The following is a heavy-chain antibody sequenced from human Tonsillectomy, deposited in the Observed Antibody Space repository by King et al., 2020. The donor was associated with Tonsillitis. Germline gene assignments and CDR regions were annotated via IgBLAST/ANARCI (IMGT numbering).Heavy chain of an antibody. CDR2: INPNSGGT. CDR3: ARDEEAAATSNLNDAFDI. Sequence: HVQLVESGAEVKQPGASVKVSCTASGYIFTGYFMHWLRQAPGQGLEWMGWINPNSGGTKYARKFQGRVTMTRDTSTTTAYMELSRLRSDDTAVYYCARDEEAAATSNLNDAFDIWGQGTMVTVSS. V-gene: IGHV1-2*02. CDR1: GYIFTGYF. D-gene: IGHD6-13*01. J-gene: IGHJ3*02.